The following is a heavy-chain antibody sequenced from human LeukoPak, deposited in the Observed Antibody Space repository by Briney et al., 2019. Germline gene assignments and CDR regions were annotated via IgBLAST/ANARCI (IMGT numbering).Heavy chain of an antibody. D-gene: IGHD2-21*01. J-gene: IGHJ5*01. CDR1: GDSIGRSTYY. CDR2: IFYNGRT. CDR3: ARQVAVVEPTDPNWFDS. Sequence: SETLSLTCNVSGDSIGRSTYYWGWVRQTPEKGLERIGSIFYNGRTYYTPSLQSRVILSLDTSKNQFSLRLTSVTAAGTAVYYCARQVAVVEPTDPNWFDSWRQGTLVTVSS. V-gene: IGHV4-39*07.